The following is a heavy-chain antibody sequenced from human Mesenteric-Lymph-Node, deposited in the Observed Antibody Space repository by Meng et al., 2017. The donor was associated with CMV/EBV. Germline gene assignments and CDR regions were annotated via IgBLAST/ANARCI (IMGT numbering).Heavy chain of an antibody. CDR1: GFTFSSYA. CDR2: ISGSGGST. D-gene: IGHD2-2*02. V-gene: IGHV3-23*01. Sequence: GESLKISCAASGFTFSSYAMSWVRQAPGKGLEWVSAISGSGGSTYYADSVKGRFTISRDNSKNTLYLQMNSLRAEDTAVYYRAKDRDCSSTSCYTFDAFDIWGQGTMVTVSS. CDR3: AKDRDCSSTSCYTFDAFDI. J-gene: IGHJ3*02.